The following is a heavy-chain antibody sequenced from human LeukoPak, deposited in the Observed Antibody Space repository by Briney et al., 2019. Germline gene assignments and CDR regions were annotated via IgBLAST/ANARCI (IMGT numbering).Heavy chain of an antibody. J-gene: IGHJ4*02. CDR3: AKDSLVGGWLVGYSFDS. CDR1: GFTFSSYA. D-gene: IGHD6-19*01. V-gene: IGHV3-23*01. CDR2: ISGSGGST. Sequence: GSLRLSCAASGFTFSSYAMSWVRQAPGKGLEWVSAISGSGGSTYYADSVKGRFTISRDNSKNTLFLQMNSLRAEDTAVYYCAKDSLVGGWLVGYSFDSWGQGTLVTVSS.